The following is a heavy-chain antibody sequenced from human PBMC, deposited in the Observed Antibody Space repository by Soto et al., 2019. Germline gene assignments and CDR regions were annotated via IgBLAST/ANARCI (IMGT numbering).Heavy chain of an antibody. V-gene: IGHV4-39*01. CDR1: GGSISSSSYY. CDR2: IYYSEST. J-gene: IGHJ6*02. D-gene: IGHD3-3*01. CDR3: ARHFDFWSGYSAGAMDA. Sequence: SETLSLTCTVSGGSISSSSYYWGWIRQPPGKGLEWIGSIYYSESTYYNPSLKSRVTISVDTSKNQFSLKLSSVTAADTAVYYCARHFDFWSGYSAGAMDAWGQGTTVTVSS.